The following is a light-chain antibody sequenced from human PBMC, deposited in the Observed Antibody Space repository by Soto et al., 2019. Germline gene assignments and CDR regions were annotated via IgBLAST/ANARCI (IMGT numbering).Light chain of an antibody. CDR1: QSVSNN. Sequence: EIVMTQSPATLSVSPGERATLSCRASQSVSNNLAWYQQKPGQAPRLLIYGAFTRATGIPARFSGSGSGTEFTLTISSLQSEDFAVYYCQQYNNWPHTFGQGTKLEIK. J-gene: IGKJ2*01. CDR3: QQYNNWPHT. V-gene: IGKV3-15*01. CDR2: GAF.